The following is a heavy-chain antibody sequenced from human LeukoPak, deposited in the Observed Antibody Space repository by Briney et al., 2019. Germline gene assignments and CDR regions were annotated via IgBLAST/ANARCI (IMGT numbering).Heavy chain of an antibody. D-gene: IGHD5-24*01. V-gene: IGHV3-48*03. CDR2: ISGSGSTK. CDR3: ARLQGYNFDY. Sequence: GGSVRLSCAASGFTFSSYWMNWVRQAPGEGLEWVSYISGSGSTKYYTDSVKGRFTISRENAKNSLDLQMNSLRAEDTAVYYCARLQGYNFDYWGQGTLVTVSS. J-gene: IGHJ4*02. CDR1: GFTFSSYW.